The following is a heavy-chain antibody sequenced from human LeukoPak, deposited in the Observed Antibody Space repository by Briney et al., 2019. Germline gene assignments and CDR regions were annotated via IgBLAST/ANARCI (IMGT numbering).Heavy chain of an antibody. V-gene: IGHV1-69*05. CDR1: GGTFSSYA. CDR2: IIPIFGTA. CDR3: ARVGGSAGTTMGFDY. J-gene: IGHJ4*02. Sequence: ASVKVSCKASGGTFSSYAISWVRQAPGQGLEWMGRIIPIFGTANYAQKFQGRVTITTDESTSTAYMELSSLRSEDTAVYYCARVGGSAGTTMGFDYRGQGTLVTVSS. D-gene: IGHD6-13*01.